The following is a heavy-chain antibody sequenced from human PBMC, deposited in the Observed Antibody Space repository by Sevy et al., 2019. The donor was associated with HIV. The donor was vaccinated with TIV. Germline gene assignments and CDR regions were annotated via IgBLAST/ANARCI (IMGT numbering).Heavy chain of an antibody. Sequence: GGSLRLSCAASGFTFSDYYMNWIRQAPGKGLEWVSYIGGSGGPIYYADSVKGRFTISRDNAKNSLYLQMNSLRAEDTAVYYCATDIGLVSAASGTLEHWGQGTLVTVSS. J-gene: IGHJ1*01. V-gene: IGHV3-11*01. CDR3: ATDIGLVSAASGTLEH. D-gene: IGHD2-2*01. CDR1: GFTFSDYY. CDR2: IGGSGGPI.